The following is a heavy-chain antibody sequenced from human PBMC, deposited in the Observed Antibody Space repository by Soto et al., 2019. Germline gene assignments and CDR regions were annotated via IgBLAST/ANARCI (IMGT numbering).Heavy chain of an antibody. V-gene: IGHV3-23*01. D-gene: IGHD6-19*01. J-gene: IGHJ5*02. CDR3: ATFEGYTSGWQENWFDP. Sequence: GGSLRLSCAASGFAFSSYAMNWVRQAPGKGLEWVSGITTSGGRTYYADSVKGRFTVSRDNPKNTLYLQMNSLRGEDTAVYYCATFEGYTSGWQENWFDPWGQETLVTVSS. CDR2: ITTSGGRT. CDR1: GFAFSSYA.